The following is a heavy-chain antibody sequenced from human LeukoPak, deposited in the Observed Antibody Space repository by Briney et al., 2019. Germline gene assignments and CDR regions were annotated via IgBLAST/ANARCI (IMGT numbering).Heavy chain of an antibody. CDR1: GGSISSGDYY. CDR2: IYYSGST. CDR3: ARANLGYCSSTSCRHSGFLWATYFDY. J-gene: IGHJ4*02. D-gene: IGHD2-2*01. Sequence: SQTLSLTCTVSGGSISSGDYYWRWIRQPPGKGLEWIVYIYYSGSTYYNPALKSRVTISVDTSKNQFSLKLSSVTAADTAVYYCARANLGYCSSTSCRHSGFLWATYFDYWGQGTLVTVSS. V-gene: IGHV4-30-4*01.